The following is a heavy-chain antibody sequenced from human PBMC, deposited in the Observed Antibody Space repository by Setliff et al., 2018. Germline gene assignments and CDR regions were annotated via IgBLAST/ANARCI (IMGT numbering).Heavy chain of an antibody. CDR3: GRAGVGAADRKGLLDH. J-gene: IGHJ5*02. Sequence: AASVKVSCKATGYTLSRHYMHWVRQAPGQGLEWMGRINPGGGSASIVEKLQGRVTMTSDTSTSTVYLDLSGLTSEDTAVYYCGRAGVGAADRKGLLDHWGQGTLVTVSS. CDR2: INPGGGSA. D-gene: IGHD2-8*01. CDR1: GYTLSRHY. V-gene: IGHV1-46*04.